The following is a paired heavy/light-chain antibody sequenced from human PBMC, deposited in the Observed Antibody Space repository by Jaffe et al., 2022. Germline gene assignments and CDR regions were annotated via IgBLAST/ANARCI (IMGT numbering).Light chain of an antibody. CDR1: NIGSKS. V-gene: IGLV3-21*02. CDR3: QVWDSSSDHFYV. J-gene: IGLJ1*01. Sequence: SYVLTQPPSVSVAPGQTARITCGGNNIGSKSVHWYQQKPGQAPVLVVYDDSDRPSGIPERFSGSNSGNTATLTISRVEAGDEADYYCQVWDSSSDHFYVFGTGTKVTVL. CDR2: DDS.
Heavy chain of an antibody. CDR2: IYHSGST. J-gene: IGHJ5*02. D-gene: IGHD6-13*01. Sequence: QVQLQESGPGLVKPSETLSLTCAVSGYSISSGYYWGWIRQPPGKGLEWIGSIYHSGSTYYNPSLKSRVTISVDTSKNQFSLKLSSVTAADTAVYYCARHERSSSWYQYSVHKRRNWFDPWGQGTLVTVSS. CDR3: ARHERSSSWYQYSVHKRRNWFDP. CDR1: GYSISSGYY. V-gene: IGHV4-38-2*01.